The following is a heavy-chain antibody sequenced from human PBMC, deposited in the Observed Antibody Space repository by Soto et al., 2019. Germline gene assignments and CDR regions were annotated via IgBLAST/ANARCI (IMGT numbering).Heavy chain of an antibody. Sequence: SMILTCATAGFTFYDYAMHWVRKAPGKGLEWVSGISWNSGSIGYADSVKGRFTISRDNAKNSLYLQMNSLRAEDTALYYCAKASFYCSGGSCFDYWGQGTLVTFPS. J-gene: IGHJ4*02. CDR2: ISWNSGSI. CDR3: AKASFYCSGGSCFDY. CDR1: GFTFYDYA. V-gene: IGHV3-9*01. D-gene: IGHD2-15*01.